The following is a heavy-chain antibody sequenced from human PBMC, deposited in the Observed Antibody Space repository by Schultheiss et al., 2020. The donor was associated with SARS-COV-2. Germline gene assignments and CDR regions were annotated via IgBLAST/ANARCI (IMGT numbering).Heavy chain of an antibody. Sequence: SETLSLTCSVSGDSIGTYYWNWVRQSPGKGLEWIGYIYYSGSTNYNPSLKSRVTISVDTSKNQFSLKLSSVTAADTAVYYCAGGIGASGDYSARWFDPWGRGTLVTVSS. J-gene: IGHJ5*02. CDR3: AGGIGASGDYSARWFDP. CDR2: IYYSGST. D-gene: IGHD4-11*01. CDR1: GDSIGTYY. V-gene: IGHV4-59*12.